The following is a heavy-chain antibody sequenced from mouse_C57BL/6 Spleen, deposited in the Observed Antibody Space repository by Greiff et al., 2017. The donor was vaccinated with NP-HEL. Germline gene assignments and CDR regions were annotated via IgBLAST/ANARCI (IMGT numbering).Heavy chain of an antibody. CDR3: ARSDYDYDRGYFDY. Sequence: QVQLQQSGPELVKPGASVKISCKASGYAFSSSWMNWVKQRPGKGLEWIGRIYPGDGDTNYNGKFKGKATLTADKSSSTAYMQLSSLTSEDSAVYFCARSDYDYDRGYFDYWGQGTTLTVSS. D-gene: IGHD2-4*01. J-gene: IGHJ2*01. CDR2: IYPGDGDT. CDR1: GYAFSSSW. V-gene: IGHV1-82*01.